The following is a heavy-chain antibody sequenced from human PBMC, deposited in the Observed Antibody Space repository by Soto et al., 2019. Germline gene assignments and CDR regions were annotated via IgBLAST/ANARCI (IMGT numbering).Heavy chain of an antibody. J-gene: IGHJ5*02. D-gene: IGHD6-13*01. V-gene: IGHV5-51*01. Sequence: XDSLKVSWECSENRFSSYWIGLVLQKAGKGLELMGIIFPGDSETRYSPSFQGQVTISVDKSLTTAFLQWSSLKTSDTAMYYCARIAPSSIALGWFDPWAQGTLVTVSS. CDR1: ENRFSSYW. CDR2: IFPGDSET. CDR3: ARIAPSSIALGWFDP.